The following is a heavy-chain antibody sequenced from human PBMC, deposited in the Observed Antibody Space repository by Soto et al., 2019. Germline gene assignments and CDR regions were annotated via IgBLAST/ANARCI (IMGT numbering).Heavy chain of an antibody. D-gene: IGHD2-2*01. CDR1: GYTLTELS. CDR2: IDPDDGET. J-gene: IGHJ6*03. V-gene: IGHV1-24*01. Sequence: ASVKVSCKVSGYTLTELSMHWVRQAPGKGLEWMGWIDPDDGETGYAQKFQGRVTMTRNTSTSTAYMELSSLRSEDTAVYYCARGVPAARYYYYYYMDVWGKGTTVTVSS. CDR3: ARGVPAARYYYYYYMDV.